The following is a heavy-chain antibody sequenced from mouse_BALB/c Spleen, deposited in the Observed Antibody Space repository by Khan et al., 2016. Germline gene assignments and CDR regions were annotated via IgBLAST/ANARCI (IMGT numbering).Heavy chain of an antibody. V-gene: IGHV1-20*02. Sequence: VRLQQSGPELVKPGASVKISCKASGYLFTDYFMNWVMQSHGKSLEWIGRINPYNGDAFYNQNFKGKVTLTVDKSSNTAHMELRSLASEDSAVYYCARGGYRYEFAYWGQGTLVTVSA. J-gene: IGHJ3*01. CDR2: INPYNGDA. CDR1: GYLFTDYF. CDR3: ARGGYRYEFAY. D-gene: IGHD2-12*01.